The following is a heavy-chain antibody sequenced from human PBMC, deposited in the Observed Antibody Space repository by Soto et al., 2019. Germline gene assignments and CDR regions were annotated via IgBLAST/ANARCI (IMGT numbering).Heavy chain of an antibody. D-gene: IGHD6-19*01. Sequence: PGGSLRLSCAASDLTVSSKYMTWVRQAPGKGLEWVSVIYSDGSTYYADSVQGRFTISRDNSKNTLYLQMNSLRAEDTAVYYCAREIAVADPSGFYYYGMDVWGQGTTVTVSS. CDR2: IYSDGST. CDR1: DLTVSSKY. CDR3: AREIAVADPSGFYYYGMDV. V-gene: IGHV3-53*01. J-gene: IGHJ6*02.